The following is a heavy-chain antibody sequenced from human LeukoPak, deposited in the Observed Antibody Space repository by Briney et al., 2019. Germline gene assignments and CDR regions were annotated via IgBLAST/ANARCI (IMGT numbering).Heavy chain of an antibody. CDR1: GGSFSGYY. Sequence: PSETLSLTCAVYGGSFSGYYWSWIRQPPGKGLEWIGEINHSGSTNYSPSLKSRVTISVDTSKNQFSLKLSSVTAADTAVYYCASMGGGGSYYPFDYWGQGTLVTVSS. CDR3: ASMGGGGSYYPFDY. V-gene: IGHV4-34*01. D-gene: IGHD1-26*01. CDR2: INHSGST. J-gene: IGHJ4*02.